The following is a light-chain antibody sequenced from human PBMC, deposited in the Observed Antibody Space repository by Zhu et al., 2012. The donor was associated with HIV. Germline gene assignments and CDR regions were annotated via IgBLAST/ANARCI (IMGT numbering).Light chain of an antibody. CDR1: QSINNW. Sequence: DIQMTQSPSTLSASVGDRVTITCRASQSINNWLAWYQQKPGKVPKVLMYKASSLESGVPSRFSGSGSGTEFTLTISSLQPDDFATYYCQQYNSYSYSFGQGTKLEIK. CDR2: KAS. J-gene: IGKJ2*03. CDR3: QQYNSYSYS. V-gene: IGKV1-5*03.